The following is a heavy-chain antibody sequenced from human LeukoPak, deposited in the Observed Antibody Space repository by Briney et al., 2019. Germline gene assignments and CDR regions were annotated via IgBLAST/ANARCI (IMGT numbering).Heavy chain of an antibody. J-gene: IGHJ3*02. D-gene: IGHD1-1*01. CDR1: GFTLSSYS. CDR2: ISSSSTYI. Sequence: PGGSLRLSCAASGFTLSSYSMNWVRQAPGKGLEWVSSISSSSTYIYYGDSVKGRFTISRDNAKNSLYLQMNSPRAEDTAVYYCARKWNGGFDIWSQGTMVTVSS. V-gene: IGHV3-21*04. CDR3: ARKWNGGFDI.